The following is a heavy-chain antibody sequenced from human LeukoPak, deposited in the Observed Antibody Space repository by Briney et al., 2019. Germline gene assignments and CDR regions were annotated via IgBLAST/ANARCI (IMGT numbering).Heavy chain of an antibody. CDR1: GGSINNYY. D-gene: IGHD5-18*01. CDR2: IYYSGSA. J-gene: IGHJ5*02. Sequence: SSETLSLTCTVSGGSINNYYWNWIRQPPGKGLEWIGYIYYSGSASYNPSLKSRVTISVDTSKSQFSLKLSSVTAADTAVYYCARDPAMGPNWFDPWGQGTLVTVSS. V-gene: IGHV4-59*01. CDR3: ARDPAMGPNWFDP.